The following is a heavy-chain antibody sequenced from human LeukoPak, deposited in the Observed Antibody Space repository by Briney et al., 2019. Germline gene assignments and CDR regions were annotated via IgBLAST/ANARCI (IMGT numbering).Heavy chain of an antibody. CDR3: ARVLVGAYCGGDCYSTLDY. V-gene: IGHV1-18*01. CDR1: GYTFTSYG. D-gene: IGHD2-21*02. J-gene: IGHJ4*02. Sequence: VASVKVSCKASGYTFTSYGISWVRQAPGQGLEWMGWISAYNGNTNYAQKLQGRVTMTTDTSTSTVYMELRSLRSDDTAVYYCARVLVGAYCGGDCYSTLDYWGQGTLVTVSS. CDR2: ISAYNGNT.